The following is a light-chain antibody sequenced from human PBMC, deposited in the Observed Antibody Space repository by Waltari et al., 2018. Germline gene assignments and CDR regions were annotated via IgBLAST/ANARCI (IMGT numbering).Light chain of an antibody. V-gene: IGLV1-40*01. CDR3: QSYDTTLSVV. CDR2: GTS. CDR1: GSNIGAGYG. J-gene: IGLJ3*02. Sequence: QSVLTQPPSVSGAPGPKVTLSCTGSGSNIGAGYGVHWYQQLPPAAPKLLIYGTSSRPLGVPDRFFGSTSGTSASLAITGLQAEDEADYYCQSYDTTLSVVFGGGTKLTVL.